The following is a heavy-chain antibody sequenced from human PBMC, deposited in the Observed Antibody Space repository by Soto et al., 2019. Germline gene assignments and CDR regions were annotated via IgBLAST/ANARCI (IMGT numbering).Heavy chain of an antibody. J-gene: IGHJ4*02. CDR1: GGSISSGGYY. D-gene: IGHD3-3*01. V-gene: IGHV4-31*03. CDR2: IYYSGST. CDR3: AGAGDSTYYDFWSGYSAHFDQ. Sequence: SETLSLTCTVSGGSISSGGYYCSWIRQHPGKGLEWIGYIYYSGSTYYNPSLKSRVTISVDTSKNQFSLKLSSVTAADTAVYYCAGAGDSTYYDFWSGYSAHFDQWGRGTVVTVS.